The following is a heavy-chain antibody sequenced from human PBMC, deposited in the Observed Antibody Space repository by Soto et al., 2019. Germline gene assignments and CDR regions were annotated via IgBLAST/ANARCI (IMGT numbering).Heavy chain of an antibody. V-gene: IGHV3-21*01. Sequence: GGSLRLSCAASGFTFSSYSMNWVRQAPGKGLEWVSSISSSSSYIYYADSVKGRFTISRDNAKNSLYLQMNSLRAEDTAVYYCARDLTYYDFWSGYSPADYYYGMDVWGQGTTVTVSS. J-gene: IGHJ6*02. D-gene: IGHD3-3*01. CDR2: ISSSSSYI. CDR3: ARDLTYYDFWSGYSPADYYYGMDV. CDR1: GFTFSSYS.